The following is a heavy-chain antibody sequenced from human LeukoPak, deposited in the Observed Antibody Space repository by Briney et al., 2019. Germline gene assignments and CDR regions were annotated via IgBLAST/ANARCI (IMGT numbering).Heavy chain of an antibody. V-gene: IGHV3-11*04. CDR3: ARGGVYSSGWYVDY. Sequence: GGSLRLSCAASGFTFSDYYMSWIRQAPGKGLEWISYIDYSGITVYYADSVKGRFTISRDNSKNSLYLQMNSLRAEDTAVYYCARGGVYSSGWYVDYWGQGTLVTVSS. J-gene: IGHJ4*02. D-gene: IGHD6-19*01. CDR2: IDYSGITV. CDR1: GFTFSDYY.